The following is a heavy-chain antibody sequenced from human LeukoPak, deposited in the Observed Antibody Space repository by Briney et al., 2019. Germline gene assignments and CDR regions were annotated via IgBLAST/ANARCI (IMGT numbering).Heavy chain of an antibody. CDR1: GFTFSSYS. J-gene: IGHJ4*02. CDR3: ARSILGIQLYYFDY. V-gene: IGHV3-21*01. D-gene: IGHD5-18*01. CDR2: SSSSSSYI. Sequence: GGSLRLSCAAPGFTFSSYSMNWVRQAPGKGLEWVSSSSSSSSYIYYADSVKGRFTISRDNAKNSLYLQMNSLRAEDTAVYYCARSILGIQLYYFDYWGQGTLVTVSS.